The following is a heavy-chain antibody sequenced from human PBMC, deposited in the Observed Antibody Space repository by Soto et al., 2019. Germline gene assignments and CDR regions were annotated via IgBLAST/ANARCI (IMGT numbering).Heavy chain of an antibody. CDR1: GGSISGYY. CDR3: ARVWTFHWYFDL. V-gene: IGHV4-59*01. CDR2: MYNTGST. D-gene: IGHD1-1*01. Sequence: SETLSLTCTVSGGSISGYYWSWIRQPPGKGLEWIGYMYNTGSTVYNPSFKSRVTISVDTSKNQSSLKLSSVTAADTAVYYCARVWTFHWYFDLWGRGTLVTVSS. J-gene: IGHJ2*01.